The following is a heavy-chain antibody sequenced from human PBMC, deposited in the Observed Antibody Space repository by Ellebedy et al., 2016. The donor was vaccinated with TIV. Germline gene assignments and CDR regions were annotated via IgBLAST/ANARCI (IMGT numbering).Heavy chain of an antibody. CDR2: IYYSGST. CDR3: ARNGGSEVVFDY. D-gene: IGHD2-15*01. J-gene: IGHJ4*02. V-gene: IGHV4-59*01. CDR1: GGSFSGYY. Sequence: SETLSLXXAVYGGSFSGYYWSWIRQPPGKGLEWIGYIYYSGSTNYNPSLKSRVTISVDTSKNQFSLKLSSVTAADTAVYYCARNGGSEVVFDYWGQGTLVTVSS.